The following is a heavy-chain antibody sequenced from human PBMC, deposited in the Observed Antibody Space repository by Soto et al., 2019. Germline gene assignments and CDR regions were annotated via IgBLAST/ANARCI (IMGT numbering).Heavy chain of an antibody. J-gene: IGHJ5*02. Sequence: TLSLTCTVSGGSISSYYWSWIRQPPGKGLEWIGYIYYSGSTNYNPSLKSRVTISVDTSKNQFSLKLSSVTAADTAVYYCARDFTGPWGQGTLVTVSS. CDR1: GGSISSYY. D-gene: IGHD3-9*01. V-gene: IGHV4-59*01. CDR3: ARDFTGP. CDR2: IYYSGST.